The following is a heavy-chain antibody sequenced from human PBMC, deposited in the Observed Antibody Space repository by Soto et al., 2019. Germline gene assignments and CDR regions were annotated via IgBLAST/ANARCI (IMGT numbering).Heavy chain of an antibody. V-gene: IGHV1-18*04. D-gene: IGHD2-15*01. CDR1: GYTFTTYG. Sequence: ASVKVSCKASGYTFTTYGFNWVRQAPGQGLEWMGWISPYNGDTNYAQNFQGRVTLTTDTSTSTAYMELRTLTSDDTAVYYCARTPRAQMIVLEAATRFDYWGQGTLVTVSS. CDR3: ARTPRAQMIVLEAATRFDY. CDR2: ISPYNGDT. J-gene: IGHJ4*02.